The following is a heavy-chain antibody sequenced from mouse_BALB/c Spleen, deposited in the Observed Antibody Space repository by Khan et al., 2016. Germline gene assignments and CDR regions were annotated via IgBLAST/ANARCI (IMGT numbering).Heavy chain of an antibody. CDR2: INTYSGES. D-gene: IGHD1-1*01. V-gene: IGHV9-3-1*01. CDR3: ARYRYYYGSSRYFDV. J-gene: IGHJ1*01. CDR1: GYTFTNYG. Sequence: QIQLVQSGPELKRPGKTVKISCKASGYTFTNYGINWVKQAPGKGIKWMGWINTYSGESTYADDFKGRIALSLETTDNTAYLQINNLKNEDTATSVCARYRYYYGSSRYFDVWGAGTTVTVSS.